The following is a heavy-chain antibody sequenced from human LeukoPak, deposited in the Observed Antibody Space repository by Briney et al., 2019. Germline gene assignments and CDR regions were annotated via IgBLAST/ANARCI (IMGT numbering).Heavy chain of an antibody. CDR1: GGSISSYY. Sequence: SETLSLTCTVSGGSISSYYWSWIRQPPGKGLEWIGYIYYSGSTNYNPSLKSRVTISVDTSKNQFSLKLSSVTAADTAVYYCARGVSSGSDYWGQGTLVTVSS. J-gene: IGHJ4*02. CDR3: ARGVSSGSDY. V-gene: IGHV4-59*08. D-gene: IGHD3-10*01. CDR2: IYYSGST.